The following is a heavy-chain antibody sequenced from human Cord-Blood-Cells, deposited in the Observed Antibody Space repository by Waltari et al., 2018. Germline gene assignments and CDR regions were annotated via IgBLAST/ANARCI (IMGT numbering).Heavy chain of an antibody. CDR2: IDPSDSYT. Sequence: EVQLVPSGAEVKKPGESLRISCKGSGYSFTSYWISWVCQMPGKGLEWMGRIDPSDSYTNYSPSFQGHVTISADKSISTAYLQWSSLKASDTAMYYCASQSRITRVRGNYGMDVWGQGTTVTVSS. CDR3: ASQSRITRVRGNYGMDV. D-gene: IGHD3-10*01. V-gene: IGHV5-10-1*01. CDR1: GYSFTSYW. J-gene: IGHJ6*02.